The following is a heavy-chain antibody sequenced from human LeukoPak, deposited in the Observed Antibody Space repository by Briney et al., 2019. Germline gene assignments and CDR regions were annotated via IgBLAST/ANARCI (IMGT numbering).Heavy chain of an antibody. Sequence: SETLSLTCTVSGGSISSSSYYWGWIRQPPGKGLEWIGSIYYSGSTYYNPSLKSRVTISVDTSKNQFSLKLSSVTAADTAVYYCARHAHPPYYYYYYYMDVWGKGTTVTISS. V-gene: IGHV4-39*01. CDR1: GGSISSSSYY. J-gene: IGHJ6*03. CDR2: IYYSGST. CDR3: ARHAHPPYYYYYYYMDV.